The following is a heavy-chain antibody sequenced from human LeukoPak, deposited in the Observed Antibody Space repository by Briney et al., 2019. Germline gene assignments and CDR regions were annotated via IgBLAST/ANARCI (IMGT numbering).Heavy chain of an antibody. J-gene: IGHJ4*02. CDR1: GGSVSNGNFY. D-gene: IGHD6-13*01. V-gene: IGHV4-61*01. Sequence: SETLSLTCTVSGGSVSNGNFYWSWLRQPPGKALEWIGYIYYTGSAYYSPSLEGRVRISVDTSKNQFSVKLNSVTAADTAVYYCARLIWYSRSWYERGQKYYFDYWGQGTLVTVSS. CDR2: IYYTGSA. CDR3: ARLIWYSRSWYERGQKYYFDY.